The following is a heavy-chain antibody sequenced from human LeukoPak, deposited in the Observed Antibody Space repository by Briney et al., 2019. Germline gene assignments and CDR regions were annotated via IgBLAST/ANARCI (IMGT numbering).Heavy chain of an antibody. J-gene: IGHJ1*01. CDR1: GFTFRRYW. CDR3: ATDQDHGYFRQ. D-gene: IGHD3-22*01. Sequence: GGSLRLSCVASGFTFRRYWMTWVRQAPGKKPGWVANIKEDGSEKYYDDSVRGRFTISRDNAKNTLYLDMNSLRAEDTAVFYCATDQDHGYFRQWGQGTLVIVSS. CDR2: IKEDGSEK. V-gene: IGHV3-7*01.